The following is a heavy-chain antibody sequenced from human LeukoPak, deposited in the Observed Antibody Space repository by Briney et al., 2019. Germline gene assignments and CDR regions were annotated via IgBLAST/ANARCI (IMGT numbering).Heavy chain of an antibody. D-gene: IGHD3-22*01. J-gene: IGHJ4*02. Sequence: GGSLRLSCAASGFTFSSYAMSWVRQAPGKGLEWVSAISGSGGSTYYADSVKGRFTISRDNSKNTLYLQMNSLRAEDTAVYYCAKSAVASYYYDSSGYYYFDYWGQGTLATVSS. CDR3: AKSAVASYYYDSSGYYYFDY. CDR1: GFTFSSYA. CDR2: ISGSGGST. V-gene: IGHV3-23*01.